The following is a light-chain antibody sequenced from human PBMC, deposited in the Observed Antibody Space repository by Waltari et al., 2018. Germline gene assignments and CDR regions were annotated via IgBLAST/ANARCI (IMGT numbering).Light chain of an antibody. CDR1: QSISDW. CDR3: QHYNIYPVM. CDR2: EGS. J-gene: IGKJ5*01. V-gene: IGKV1-5*03. Sequence: DIQMTQSPSTLSASVGDRVTITCRASQSISDWVAWYQHKPGKAPNLLIYEGSSLESGVPSRFSGSGSGAEFTLTISSLQPDDFATYYCQHYNIYPVMFGQGTRLEIK.